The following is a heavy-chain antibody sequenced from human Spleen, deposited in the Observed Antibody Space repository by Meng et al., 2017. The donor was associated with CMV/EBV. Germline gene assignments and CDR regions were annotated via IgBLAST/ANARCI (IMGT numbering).Heavy chain of an antibody. Sequence: GESLKISCAASGFTFSSYAMSWVRQAPGKGLEWVSAISGSGGSTYYAASVKGRFTISRDNSKNTLYLQMNSLSSEDTAVYYCAKDGGDYVWGSYRTQWGQGTLVTVSS. CDR1: GFTFSSYA. CDR3: AKDGGDYVWGSYRTQ. J-gene: IGHJ4*02. D-gene: IGHD3-16*02. CDR2: ISGSGGST. V-gene: IGHV3-23*01.